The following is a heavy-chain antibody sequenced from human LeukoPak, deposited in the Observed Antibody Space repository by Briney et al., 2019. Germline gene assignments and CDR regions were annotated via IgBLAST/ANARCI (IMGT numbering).Heavy chain of an antibody. CDR2: ISYDGSNK. J-gene: IGHJ3*02. V-gene: IGHV3-30-3*01. D-gene: IGHD3-9*01. CDR1: GFAFSDYA. CDR3: AKDHTLYYDIMTEYYLASAFDI. Sequence: GGSLRLSCAASGFAFSDYAMNWVRQAPGKGLEWVAIISYDGSNKYYPDSVEGRFTISRDNSKNTLYLQMNSLRVEDTAVYYCAKDHTLYYDIMTEYYLASAFDIWGQGTVVSVSS.